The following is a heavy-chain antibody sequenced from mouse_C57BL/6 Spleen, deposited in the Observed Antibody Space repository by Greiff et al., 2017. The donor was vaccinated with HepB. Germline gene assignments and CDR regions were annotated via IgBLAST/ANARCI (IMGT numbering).Heavy chain of an antibody. J-gene: IGHJ1*03. CDR1: GYTFTSYW. D-gene: IGHD1-1*01. CDR3: ARGNYGSRYFDV. CDR2: IDPSDSYT. V-gene: IGHV1-59*01. Sequence: VQLQQPGAELVRPGTSVKLSCKASGYTFTSYWMHWVKQRPGQGLEWIGVIDPSDSYTNYNQKFKGKATLTVDTSSSTAYMQLSSLTSEDSAVYYCARGNYGSRYFDVWGTGTTVTVSS.